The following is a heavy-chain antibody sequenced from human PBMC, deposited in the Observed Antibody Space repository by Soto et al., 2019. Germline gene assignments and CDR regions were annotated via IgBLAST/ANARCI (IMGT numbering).Heavy chain of an antibody. CDR2: LNPNTGAT. D-gene: IGHD2-2*01. Sequence: GAAVNVSCKTSEYTFTDNYIYWLRQAPGQGLEWMGWLNPNTGATDFAQRFQGRVTLTSDTSISTAYMELSRLTSDDTAVFYCARQSCSSTSCFYDYWGPGTLVTVSS. CDR1: EYTFTDNY. J-gene: IGHJ4*02. CDR3: ARQSCSSTSCFYDY. V-gene: IGHV1-2*02.